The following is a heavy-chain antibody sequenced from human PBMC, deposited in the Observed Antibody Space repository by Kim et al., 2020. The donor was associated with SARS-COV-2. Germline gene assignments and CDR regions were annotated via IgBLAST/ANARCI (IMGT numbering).Heavy chain of an antibody. J-gene: IGHJ2*01. D-gene: IGHD6-19*01. CDR3: ARDVIDSSGWDSPVWYFDL. Sequence: GRFTSSRDNSKNTLYLQMSSLRAEDTAVYYCARDVIDSSGWDSPVWYFDLWGRGTLVTVSS. V-gene: IGHV3-66*01.